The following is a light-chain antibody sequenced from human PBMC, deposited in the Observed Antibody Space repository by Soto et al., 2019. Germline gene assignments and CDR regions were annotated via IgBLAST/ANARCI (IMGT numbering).Light chain of an antibody. CDR3: CSYAGTYTYV. J-gene: IGLJ1*01. CDR1: NSNIGFYNF. CDR2: DVN. Sequence: QSVLTQPHSVSGSPGQSVTISCTGTNSNIGFYNFVSWYQQHPDKAPHLVIYDVNKRPSGVPDRFSGSKSGNTASLTISGLQADDEADYYCCSYAGTYTYVFGIGTKV. V-gene: IGLV2-11*01.